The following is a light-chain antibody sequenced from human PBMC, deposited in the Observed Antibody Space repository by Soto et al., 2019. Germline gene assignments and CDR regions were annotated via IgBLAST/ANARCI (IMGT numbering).Light chain of an antibody. CDR3: QQYNNWPRT. Sequence: EIVLTQSPATLSLSPGEKATLSCRASQSVSSYLAWYQQKPGQAPRLLIYDASTRATGIPARFSGSGSGTEFTLTISSLQSEDFAVYYCQQYNNWPRTFGQGTDV. CDR1: QSVSSY. J-gene: IGKJ1*01. CDR2: DAS. V-gene: IGKV3-15*01.